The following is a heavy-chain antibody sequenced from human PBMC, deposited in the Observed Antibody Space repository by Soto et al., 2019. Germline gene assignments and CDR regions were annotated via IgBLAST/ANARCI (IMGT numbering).Heavy chain of an antibody. D-gene: IGHD6-13*01. Sequence: QVQLVESGGGVVQPGRSLRLSCAASGFTFSSYGMYWVRQAPGKGVEWVAVIWYDGSNKYYADSVKGRFTISRDNSKNTLDLQMNSLRADDTAVYYCARDPGSSWYYFDYWGQGTLVTVSS. CDR3: ARDPGSSWYYFDY. V-gene: IGHV3-33*01. J-gene: IGHJ4*02. CDR2: IWYDGSNK. CDR1: GFTFSSYG.